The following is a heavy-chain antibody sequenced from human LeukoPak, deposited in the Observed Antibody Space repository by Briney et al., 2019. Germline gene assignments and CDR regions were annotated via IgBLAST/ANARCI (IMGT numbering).Heavy chain of an antibody. V-gene: IGHV3-48*03. CDR3: AIGLFEEQQPY. CDR1: GFTFSSYE. D-gene: IGHD6-13*01. Sequence: GGSLRLSCAASGFTFSSYEMNWVRQAPGKGLEWVSYISSSGTTIYYADSVKGPFTISRDNAKNSLYLQMNSLRAEDTAVYYCAIGLFEEQQPYWGQGTLVTVSS. J-gene: IGHJ4*02. CDR2: ISSSGTTI.